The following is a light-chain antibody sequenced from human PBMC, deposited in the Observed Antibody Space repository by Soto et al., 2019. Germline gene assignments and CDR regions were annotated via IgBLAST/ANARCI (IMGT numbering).Light chain of an antibody. J-gene: IGKJ4*01. CDR1: QSVSSN. Sequence: EIVMTQSPATLSVSPGERATLSCRASQSVSSNLAWYQQKPGQAPRLLIYGASTRANGIPARFSGSGYGTEFTLTISSLQTEDFAVYYCQQYTNWPPLTFGGGTKVEIK. CDR2: GAS. V-gene: IGKV3-15*01. CDR3: QQYTNWPPLT.